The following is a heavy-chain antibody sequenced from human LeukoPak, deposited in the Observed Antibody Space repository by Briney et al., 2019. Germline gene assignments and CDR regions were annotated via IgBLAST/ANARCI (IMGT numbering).Heavy chain of an antibody. D-gene: IGHD6-6*01. V-gene: IGHV3-30*04. J-gene: IGHJ4*02. CDR3: ARHRSSWLIDY. CDR1: GFTFGSFA. Sequence: GGSLRLSCSASGFTFGSFAMHWVRQAPGKGLEWVAVISFDGRKKYCADSVKGRFTISRDNAKNTLYLQMNSLRAEDTAVYYCARHRSSWLIDYWGQGTLVTVSS. CDR2: ISFDGRKK.